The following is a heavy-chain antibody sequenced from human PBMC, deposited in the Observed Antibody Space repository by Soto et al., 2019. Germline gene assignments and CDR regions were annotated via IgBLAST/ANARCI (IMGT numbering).Heavy chain of an antibody. CDR2: INAGNGNT. CDR3: AMSSGYYLIDDF. J-gene: IGHJ4*02. CDR1: GYTFTSYD. D-gene: IGHD3-22*01. V-gene: IGHV1-3*05. Sequence: QVQLVQSGAEEKKPGASVKVSCKASGYTFTSYDMHWVRQAPGQRLEWMGWINAGNGNTKYSQKFQGRVTITRDTSASTAYMELGSLRSEDTGVYYCAMSSGYYLIDDFWGQGTLVTVSS.